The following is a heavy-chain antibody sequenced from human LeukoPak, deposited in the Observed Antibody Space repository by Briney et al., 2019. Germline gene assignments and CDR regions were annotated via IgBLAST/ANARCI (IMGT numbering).Heavy chain of an antibody. CDR3: ARNWVTISDVAFDI. CDR1: GGTFSSYA. J-gene: IGHJ3*02. V-gene: IGHV1-69*05. D-gene: IGHD3-3*01. CDR2: IIPIFGTA. Sequence: GASVKVSCKASGGTFSSYAISWVRQAPGQGLEWMGRIIPIFGTANYAQKFQGRVTITTDESTSTAYMELSSLRSEDTAVYYCARNWVTISDVAFDIWGQGTMVTVSS.